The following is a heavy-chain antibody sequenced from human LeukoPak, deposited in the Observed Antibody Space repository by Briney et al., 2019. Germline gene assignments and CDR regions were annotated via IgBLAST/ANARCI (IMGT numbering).Heavy chain of an antibody. CDR3: ATISSSWTEYFQH. J-gene: IGHJ1*01. CDR1: GGSISSSGYY. D-gene: IGHD6-13*01. V-gene: IGHV4-39*01. CDR2: IYYSGST. Sequence: SETLSLTCTVSGGSISSSGYYWGWIRQPPGKGLEWIGAIYYSGSTYYNPSLKSRVAISADTSKHQLSLRLSFVTAADTAVYYCATISSSWTEYFQHWGQGTLVTVSS.